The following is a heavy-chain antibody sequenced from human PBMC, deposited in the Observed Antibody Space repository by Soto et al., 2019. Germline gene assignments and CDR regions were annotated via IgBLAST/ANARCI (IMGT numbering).Heavy chain of an antibody. CDR1: GGSISSGGYY. D-gene: IGHD3-22*01. V-gene: IGHV4-31*03. CDR3: ARDSDYYDSSGYSPPWFDP. Sequence: SETLSLTCTVSGGSISSGGYYWSWIRQHPGKGLEWIGYIYYSGSTYYNPSLKSRVTISVDTSKNQFSLKLSSVTAADTAVYYCARDSDYYDSSGYSPPWFDPWGQGTLVTVSS. CDR2: IYYSGST. J-gene: IGHJ5*02.